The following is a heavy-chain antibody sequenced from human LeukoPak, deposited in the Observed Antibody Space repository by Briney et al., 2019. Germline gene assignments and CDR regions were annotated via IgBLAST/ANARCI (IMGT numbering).Heavy chain of an antibody. Sequence: ASVKVSCKASGYTFTGYKMHWMRQAPGQGLEWMGRISPNTGDTDYAQKFQGRVTMTRDTSISTVYMELSSLRSDDTAVYYCARGHNYGYEYWGQGTLVTVSP. V-gene: IGHV1-2*06. CDR2: ISPNTGDT. J-gene: IGHJ4*02. D-gene: IGHD5-18*01. CDR3: ARGHNYGYEY. CDR1: GYTFTGYK.